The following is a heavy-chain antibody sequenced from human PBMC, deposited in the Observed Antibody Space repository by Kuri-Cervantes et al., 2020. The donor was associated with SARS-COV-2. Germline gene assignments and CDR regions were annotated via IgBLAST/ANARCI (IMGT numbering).Heavy chain of an antibody. V-gene: IGHV3-74*01. CDR1: GFTFSSYW. CDR3: ARENSDFMTWFDP. CDR2: INSDGSST. J-gene: IGHJ5*02. D-gene: IGHD3/OR15-3a*01. Sequence: GGSLRLSCAASGFTFSSYWMHWVRQAPGKGLVWVSRINSDGSSTSYADSVKGRFTISRDNAKNSLYLKMNSLRAEDTAVYYCARENSDFMTWFDPWGQGTLVTVSS.